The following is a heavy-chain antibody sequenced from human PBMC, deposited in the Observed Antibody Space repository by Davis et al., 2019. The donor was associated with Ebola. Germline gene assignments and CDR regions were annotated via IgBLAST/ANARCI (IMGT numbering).Heavy chain of an antibody. CDR2: INHSGST. J-gene: IGHJ1*01. V-gene: IGHV4-34*01. D-gene: IGHD2-2*01. CDR1: GGSFSGYY. Sequence: PGGSLRLSCAVYGGSFSGYYWSWIRQPPGKGLEWIGEINHSGSTNYNPSLKSRVTISVDTSKNQFSLKLSSVTAADTAVYYCAGRYCSSTSCYYKYFQHWGQGTLVTVSS. CDR3: AGRYCSSTSCYYKYFQH.